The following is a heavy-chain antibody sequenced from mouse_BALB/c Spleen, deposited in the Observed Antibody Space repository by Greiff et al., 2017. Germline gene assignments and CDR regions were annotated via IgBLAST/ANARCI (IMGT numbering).Heavy chain of an antibody. D-gene: IGHD1-1*01. CDR2: ISSGSSTI. Sequence: EVMLVESGGGLVQPGGSRKLSCAASGFTFSSFGMHWVRQAPEKGLEWVAYISSGSSTIYYADTVKGRFTISRDNPKNTLFLQMTSLRSEDTAMYYCARSNYYGYYYAMDYWGQGTSVTVSS. J-gene: IGHJ4*01. V-gene: IGHV5-17*02. CDR3: ARSNYYGYYYAMDY. CDR1: GFTFSSFG.